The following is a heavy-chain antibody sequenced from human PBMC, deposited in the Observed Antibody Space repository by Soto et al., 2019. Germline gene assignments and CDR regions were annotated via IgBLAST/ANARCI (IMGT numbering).Heavy chain of an antibody. CDR3: ARAFPILRYFDWLSLTGFDY. Sequence: ASVKVSCKASGYTFTSYGISWVRQAPGQGLEWMGWISAYNGNTNYAQKLQGRVTMTTDTSTSIAYMELRSLRSDDTAVYYCARAFPILRYFDWLSLTGFDYWGQGTLVTVSS. D-gene: IGHD3-9*01. J-gene: IGHJ4*02. CDR1: GYTFTSYG. CDR2: ISAYNGNT. V-gene: IGHV1-18*01.